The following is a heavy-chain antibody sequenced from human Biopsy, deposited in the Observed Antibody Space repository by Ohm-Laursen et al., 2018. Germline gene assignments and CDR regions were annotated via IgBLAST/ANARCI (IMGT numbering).Heavy chain of an antibody. J-gene: IGHJ5*02. CDR2: INAKTGDT. V-gene: IGHV1-2*02. Sequence: SSVKVSCKASGYTFTGYHVHWVRQAPGQGLEWMGWINAKTGDTDYAQKFQGRVTMTRDASISTAYVDLSSLRSDDTAVYYCTRGGYYYDSLAYYYWFDPWGQGTLVTVSS. CDR1: GYTFTGYH. D-gene: IGHD3-22*01. CDR3: TRGGYYYDSLAYYYWFDP.